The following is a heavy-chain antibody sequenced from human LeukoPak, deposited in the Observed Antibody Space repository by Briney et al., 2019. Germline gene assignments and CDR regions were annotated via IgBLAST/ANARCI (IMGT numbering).Heavy chain of an antibody. V-gene: IGHV1-18*01. CDR1: GYTFTSYG. CDR2: ISAYNGNT. J-gene: IGHJ6*03. Sequence: ALVKVSCKASGYTFTSYGISWVRQAPGQGLEWMGWISAYNGNTNYAQKLQGRVTMTTDTSTSTAYMELRSLRSDDTAVYYCARGGLPSSSWGNYYYYYYMDVWGKGTTVTVSS. CDR3: ARGGLPSSSWGNYYYYYYMDV. D-gene: IGHD6-13*01.